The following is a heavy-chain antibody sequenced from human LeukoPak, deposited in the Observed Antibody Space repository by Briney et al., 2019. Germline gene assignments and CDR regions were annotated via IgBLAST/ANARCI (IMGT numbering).Heavy chain of an antibody. V-gene: IGHV4-59*02. D-gene: IGHD3-3*01. Sequence: GSLRLSCAASGYSVSSNDMSWIRQPPGKGLEWIGYIYYSGSTNYNPSLKSRVTISVDTSKNQFSLKLTSVTAADTAVYYCARGVPEYYDFWSGYFYYFDYWGQGTLVTVSS. CDR3: ARGVPEYYDFWSGYFYYFDY. CDR2: IYYSGST. J-gene: IGHJ4*02. CDR1: GYSVSSND.